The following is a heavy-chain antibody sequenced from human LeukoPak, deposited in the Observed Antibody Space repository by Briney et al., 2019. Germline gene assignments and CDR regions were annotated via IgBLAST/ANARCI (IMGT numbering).Heavy chain of an antibody. CDR1: GGSISGYY. D-gene: IGHD3-22*01. CDR3: ARSLRGYDSSGYYDY. J-gene: IGHJ4*02. Sequence: SETLSLTCTVSGGSISGYYWSWIRQPPGKGLEWIGYIYYSGSTNYNPSLKSRVTISVDTSKNQFSLKLSSVTAADTAVYYCARSLRGYDSSGYYDYWGQGTLVTVSS. V-gene: IGHV4-59*01. CDR2: IYYSGST.